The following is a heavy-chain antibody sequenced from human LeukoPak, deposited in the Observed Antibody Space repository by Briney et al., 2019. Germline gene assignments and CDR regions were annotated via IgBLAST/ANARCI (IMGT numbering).Heavy chain of an antibody. V-gene: IGHV1-2*06. Sequence: GASVKVSCKASGYTFTGYYMHWVRQAPGQGLEWMGRINPNSGGTNYAQKFQGRVTMTRDTSISTAYMELSRLRSDDTAVYYCARDYSNYLPGGYYYYYGMDVWGQGTTVTVSS. J-gene: IGHJ6*02. CDR3: ARDYSNYLPGGYYYYYGMDV. CDR1: GYTFTGYY. CDR2: INPNSGGT. D-gene: IGHD4-11*01.